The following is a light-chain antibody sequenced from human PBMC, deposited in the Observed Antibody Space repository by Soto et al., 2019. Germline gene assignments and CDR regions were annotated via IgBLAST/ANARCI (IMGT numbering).Light chain of an antibody. CDR1: SSDVGRYKY. V-gene: IGLV2-8*01. Sequence: QSALTQPPSASGSPGQSVTISCTGTSSDVGRYKYVSCYQHHPRKAPKLIIHEVSKRPSGVPDRFSGSKSGNTASLTVSGLQAEDEADYYCSSYADNNGLVFGGGTKLTVL. CDR2: EVS. CDR3: SSYADNNGLV. J-gene: IGLJ2*01.